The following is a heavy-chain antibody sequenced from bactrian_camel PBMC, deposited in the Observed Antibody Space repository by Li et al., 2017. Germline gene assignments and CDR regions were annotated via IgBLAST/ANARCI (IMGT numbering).Heavy chain of an antibody. V-gene: IGHV3S31*01. D-gene: IGHD6*01. CDR1: GFTFSSYA. CDR3: ATDNGGSWYEGVDFAY. J-gene: IGHJ6*01. Sequence: VQLVESGGGLVQPGGSLRLSCAASGFTFSSYAMSWVRRAPGKGLEWVSTISRGSGEYYADSVKGRFTISRDNAKNSLYLQLNSLKTEDTAMYYCATDNGGSWYEGVDFAYWGQGTQVTVS. CDR2: ISRGSGE.